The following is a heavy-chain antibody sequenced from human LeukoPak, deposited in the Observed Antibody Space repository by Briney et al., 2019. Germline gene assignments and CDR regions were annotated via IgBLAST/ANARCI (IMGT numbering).Heavy chain of an antibody. Sequence: PGGSLKLSCAASGFSFSNYAMHWVRQAPGKGLEYVSAIYSNGGNTYYANSFKGRFTISRDNSKNTPYLQLGSLRAEDMARYYCARAPREGFSGSYHDYWGQGTLVTVSS. J-gene: IGHJ4*02. D-gene: IGHD1-26*01. CDR2: IYSNGGNT. V-gene: IGHV3-64*01. CDR3: ARAPREGFSGSYHDY. CDR1: GFSFSNYA.